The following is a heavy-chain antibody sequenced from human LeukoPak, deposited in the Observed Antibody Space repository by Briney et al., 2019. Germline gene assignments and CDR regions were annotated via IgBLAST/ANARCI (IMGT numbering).Heavy chain of an antibody. V-gene: IGHV3-30-3*01. J-gene: IGHJ6*03. D-gene: IGHD2-2*01. CDR3: ARAYQLLWGYYYYYMDV. CDR1: GFTFSSYA. CDR2: ISYDGSNK. Sequence: GGSLRLSCAASGFTFSSYATHWVRQAPGKGLEWVAVISYDGSNKYYADSVKGRFTISRDNSKNTLYLQMNSLRAEDTAVYYCARAYQLLWGYYYYYMDVWGKGTTVTVSS.